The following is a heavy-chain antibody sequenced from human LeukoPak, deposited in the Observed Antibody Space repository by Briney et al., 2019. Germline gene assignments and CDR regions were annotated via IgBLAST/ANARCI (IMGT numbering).Heavy chain of an antibody. CDR2: ISYDGSNK. D-gene: IGHD1-26*01. J-gene: IGHJ4*02. Sequence: GGSLRLSCAASGFTFSSYGMHWVHQAPGKGLEWVAVISYDGSNKYYAGSVKGRFTISRDNSKNTLYLQMNSLRAEDTAVYYCAKEQSGEYSGSSNDYWGQGTLVTVSS. V-gene: IGHV3-30*18. CDR1: GFTFSSYG. CDR3: AKEQSGEYSGSSNDY.